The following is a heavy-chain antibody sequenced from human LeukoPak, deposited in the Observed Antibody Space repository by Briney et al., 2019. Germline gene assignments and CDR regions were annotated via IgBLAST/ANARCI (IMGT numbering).Heavy chain of an antibody. J-gene: IGHJ4*02. CDR3: ARAHDFWSGYSLDY. CDR1: GFTFSSYS. V-gene: IGHV3-7*01. Sequence: GGSLRLSCAASGFTFSSYSMNWVRQAPGKGLEWVANIKQDGSEKYYVDSVKGRFTISRDNAKNSLYLQMNSLRAEDTAVYYCARAHDFWSGYSLDYWGQGTLVTVSS. CDR2: IKQDGSEK. D-gene: IGHD3-3*01.